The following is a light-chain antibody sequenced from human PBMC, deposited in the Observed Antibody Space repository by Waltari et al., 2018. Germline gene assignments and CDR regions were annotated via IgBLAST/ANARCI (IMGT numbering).Light chain of an antibody. J-gene: IGLJ1*01. CDR2: EVS. Sequence: QSALSQPPSASGSPGQSLPIPCTETNSDVGGYLFVSLYQQHPGKAPTLIIYEVSKRPSGVPNRFSGSKSGNTASLTVSGLQADDEADYYCSSYAGSNMGVFGTGTKVTVL. CDR1: NSDVGGYLF. V-gene: IGLV2-8*01. CDR3: SSYAGSNMGV.